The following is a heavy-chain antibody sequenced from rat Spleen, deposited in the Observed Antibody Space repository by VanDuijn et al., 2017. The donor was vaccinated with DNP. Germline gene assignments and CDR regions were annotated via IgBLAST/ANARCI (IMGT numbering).Heavy chain of an antibody. CDR3: TREDWVLDY. D-gene: IGHD5-1*01. CDR2: ISTGGGNT. V-gene: IGHV5S13*01. CDR1: GFTFSNYG. Sequence: EVQLVESGGGLVQPGRSLKLSCAASGFTFSNYGMAWVRQAPTKGLEWVSSISTGGGNTYYRDSVKGRFTVSRDDAKSTLYLQMKSLRSEDTATYYCTREDWVLDYWGQGVMVTVSS. J-gene: IGHJ2*01.